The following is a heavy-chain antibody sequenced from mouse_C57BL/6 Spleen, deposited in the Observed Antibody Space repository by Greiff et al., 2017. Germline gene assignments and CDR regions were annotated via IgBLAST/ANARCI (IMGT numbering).Heavy chain of an antibody. V-gene: IGHV14-4*01. D-gene: IGHD2-1*01. J-gene: IGHJ2*01. CDR1: GFNIKDAY. CDR2: IDPENGDT. CDR3: TIYGNYPFGY. Sequence: VQLQQSGAELVRPGASVKLSCTASGFNIKDAYMHWGKQRPEQGLEWVGWIDPENGDTEYASKFQGKATITADTYSNTAYLQLSSLTSEDTAVYYCTIYGNYPFGYWGQGTTLTVSS.